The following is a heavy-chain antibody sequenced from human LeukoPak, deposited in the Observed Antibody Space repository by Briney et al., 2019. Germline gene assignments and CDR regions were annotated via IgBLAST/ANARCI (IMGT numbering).Heavy chain of an antibody. Sequence: PSQTLSLTCTVSGGSISSGSYYWSWIRQPAGKGLEWIGRIYTSGSTNYNPSLKSRVTISVDTSKNQFSLKLSSVTAADTAVYYCARPLWWGYFDYWGQGTLVTVSS. D-gene: IGHD4/OR15-4a*01. J-gene: IGHJ4*02. V-gene: IGHV4-61*02. CDR1: GGSISSGSYY. CDR3: ARPLWWGYFDY. CDR2: IYTSGST.